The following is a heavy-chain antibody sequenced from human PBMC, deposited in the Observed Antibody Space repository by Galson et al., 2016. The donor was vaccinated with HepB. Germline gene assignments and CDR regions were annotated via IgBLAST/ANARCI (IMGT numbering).Heavy chain of an antibody. J-gene: IGHJ5*02. CDR1: GYNFATYW. CDR3: ARVYDISPNWFDP. Sequence: QSGAEVKKPGESLKISCKGSGYNFATYWIAWVRQMPGKGLEWMGIIYAGDSDTKYSPSFQGQVTISADKSISTAYLQWNSLKASDTAVYYCARVYDISPNWFDPWGQGTLVSVSS. CDR2: IYAGDSDT. D-gene: IGHD3-9*01. V-gene: IGHV5-51*01.